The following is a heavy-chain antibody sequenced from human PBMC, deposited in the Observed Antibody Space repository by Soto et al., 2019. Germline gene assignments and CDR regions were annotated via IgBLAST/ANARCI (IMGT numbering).Heavy chain of an antibody. Sequence: GGSLRLSCAASGFTFSNYAMSWVRQAPGKGLEWVSAISASAGSTYYADSVKGRFTISRDSSKNTLYLLMNNLRAEDTAVYYCAKDNRVGASYFDYWGQGALVTVSS. CDR2: ISASAGST. CDR1: GFTFSNYA. D-gene: IGHD1-26*01. CDR3: AKDNRVGASYFDY. J-gene: IGHJ4*02. V-gene: IGHV3-23*01.